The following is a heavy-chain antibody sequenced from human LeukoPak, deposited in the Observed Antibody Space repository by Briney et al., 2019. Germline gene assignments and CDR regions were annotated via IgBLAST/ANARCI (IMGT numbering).Heavy chain of an antibody. D-gene: IGHD2-15*01. V-gene: IGHV3-15*01. CDR1: GFTFSNAW. Sequence: GGSLRLSCAASGFTFSNAWMSWVRQAPGKGLEWVGRIKSKTDGGTTDYAAPVKGRFTISRDDSKNTLYLQMNSLKTEDTAVYYCTTDTPYCSGGSCYSGHWGQGTLVTVSS. CDR3: TTDTPYCSGGSCYSGH. CDR2: IKSKTDGGTT. J-gene: IGHJ4*02.